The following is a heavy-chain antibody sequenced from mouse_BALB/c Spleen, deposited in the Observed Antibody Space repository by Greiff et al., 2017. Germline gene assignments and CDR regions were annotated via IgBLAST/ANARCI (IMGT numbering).Heavy chain of an antibody. V-gene: IGHV5-6-3*01. D-gene: IGHD1-1*01. CDR1: GFTFSSYG. CDR2: INSNGGST. CDR3: ARDTTVVAPGHFDY. Sequence: EVKLMESGGGLVQPGGSLKLSCAASGFTFSSYGMSWVRQTPDKRLELVATINSNGGSTYYPDSVKGRFTISRDNAKNTLYLQMSSLKSEDTAMYYCARDTTVVAPGHFDYWGQGTTLTVSS. J-gene: IGHJ2*01.